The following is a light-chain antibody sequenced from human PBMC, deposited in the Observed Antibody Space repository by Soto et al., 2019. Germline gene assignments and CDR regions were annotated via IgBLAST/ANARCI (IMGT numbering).Light chain of an antibody. Sequence: DIQMTQSPSSLSASVVDRVTIPCRASQSISTYLNWYQQKPGKAPKLLIYAASSLQSGVPSRFSGSGSGTDFTLTISSLQPEDFATYYCQQANSFPITFGQGTRLEIK. CDR3: QQANSFPIT. V-gene: IGKV1-39*01. CDR1: QSISTY. J-gene: IGKJ5*01. CDR2: AAS.